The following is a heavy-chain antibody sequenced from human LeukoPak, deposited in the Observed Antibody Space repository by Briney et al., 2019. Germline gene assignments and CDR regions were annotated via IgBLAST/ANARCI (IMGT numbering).Heavy chain of an antibody. J-gene: IGHJ6*03. V-gene: IGHV3-11*04. CDR1: GFTFSDYY. CDR2: ISSSGSTI. Sequence: GGSLRLSCTASGFTFSDYYMSWIRQAPGKGLECVSYISSSGSTIYYVDSVKGRFTISRDNAKDSLYLQMNSLRAEDTAVYYCARGYSRRADMDVWGKGTTVTVSS. D-gene: IGHD2-15*01. CDR3: ARGYSRRADMDV.